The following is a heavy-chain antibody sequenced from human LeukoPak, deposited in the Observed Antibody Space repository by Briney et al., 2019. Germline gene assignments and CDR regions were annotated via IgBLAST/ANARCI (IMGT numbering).Heavy chain of an antibody. CDR3: ARGPVGYYMDV. J-gene: IGHJ6*03. V-gene: IGHV1-18*01. D-gene: IGHD1-26*01. Sequence: ASVKYSGKASDYTFTTYGISWVRQAPGQGLEWMGWISAYNGNTNYAQKLQGRVTMTTDASTSTAYMELRSLRSDDTAVYYCARGPVGYYMDVWGKGTTVTVSS. CDR2: ISAYNGNT. CDR1: DYTFTTYG.